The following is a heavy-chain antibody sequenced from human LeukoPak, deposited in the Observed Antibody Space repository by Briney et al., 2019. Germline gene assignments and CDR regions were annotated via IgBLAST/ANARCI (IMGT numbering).Heavy chain of an antibody. CDR2: IYGSGST. CDR3: ARGYYDSGGYYTEFAN. D-gene: IGHD3-22*01. J-gene: IGHJ1*01. CDR1: GGSISSSY. V-gene: IGHV4-4*07. Sequence: PSETLSLTCTVSGGSISSSYWSWLRQPAGKGLEWIGRIYGSGSTDYNPSLRSRITMSGDASRNKFSLKVTSVTDADTAVYVCARGYYDSGGYYTEFANWGQGTLVSVSS.